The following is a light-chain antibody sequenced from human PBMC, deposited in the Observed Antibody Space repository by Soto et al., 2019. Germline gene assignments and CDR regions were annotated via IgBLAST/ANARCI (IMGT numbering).Light chain of an antibody. CDR3: QQNNSWT. V-gene: IGKV1-5*01. J-gene: IGKJ1*01. CDR1: QSIGRW. CDR2: DVS. Sequence: DIQMTQSPSTLSASVGARVPISCRASQSIGRWLAWYQQKAGKAPQLLIYDVSTLESGVPSRCSGSGSGTEFTITISSLQPYDFATYYCQQNNSWTFGQGTKVDI.